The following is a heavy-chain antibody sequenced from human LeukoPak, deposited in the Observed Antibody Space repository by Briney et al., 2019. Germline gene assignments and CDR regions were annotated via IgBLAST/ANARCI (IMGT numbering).Heavy chain of an antibody. CDR3: ARDPWSYYYMDV. D-gene: IGHD2-8*01. Sequence: SETLSLTCTVSGGSISSYYRSWIRQPPGKGLEWIGYIYYSGSTNYNPSLKSRVTISVDTSKNQFSLKLSSVTAADTAVYYCARDPWSYYYMDVWGKGTTVTVSS. CDR1: GGSISSYY. J-gene: IGHJ6*03. CDR2: IYYSGST. V-gene: IGHV4-59*01.